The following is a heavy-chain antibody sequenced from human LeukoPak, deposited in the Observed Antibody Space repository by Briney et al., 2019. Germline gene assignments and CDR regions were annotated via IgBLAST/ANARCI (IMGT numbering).Heavy chain of an antibody. CDR3: ASSDPSYPQH. V-gene: IGHV4-39*01. Sequence: SETLSLTCTVSGGSISSSSYYWGWIRQPPGKGLEWIGNIYYSGSTYCNPSLKSRVTISVDTSKNQFSLKLSSVTAADTAVYYCASSDPSYPQHWGQGTLVTVSS. J-gene: IGHJ1*01. CDR2: IYYSGST. CDR1: GGSISSSSYY.